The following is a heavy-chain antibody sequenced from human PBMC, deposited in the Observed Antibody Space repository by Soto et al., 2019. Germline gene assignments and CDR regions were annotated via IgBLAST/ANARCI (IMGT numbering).Heavy chain of an antibody. Sequence: GASVKASCKASGGTFRCYAMSWARQAPGQGLEWMGGIIPIFGTANYAQKFQGRVTITADESTSTAYMELSSLRSEDTAVYYCARVKWLQLPGAIDYWGQGTLVTVSS. V-gene: IGHV1-69*13. CDR2: IIPIFGTA. CDR1: GGTFRCYA. CDR3: ARVKWLQLPGAIDY. D-gene: IGHD5-12*01. J-gene: IGHJ4*02.